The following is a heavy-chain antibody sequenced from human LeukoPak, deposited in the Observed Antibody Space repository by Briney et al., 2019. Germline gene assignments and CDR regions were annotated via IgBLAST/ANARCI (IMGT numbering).Heavy chain of an antibody. J-gene: IGHJ4*02. CDR3: TKFDY. V-gene: IGHV3-30*02. CDR1: GFIFSNYC. Sequence: PGGSLRLSCAASGFIFSNYCMHWVRQAPGKGLEWVAFIRYHESNTFYADSVKGRFTISRGNSKNTLYLQMNSLRVEDTAVYYCTKFDYWGQGVLVTVSS. CDR2: IRYHESNT.